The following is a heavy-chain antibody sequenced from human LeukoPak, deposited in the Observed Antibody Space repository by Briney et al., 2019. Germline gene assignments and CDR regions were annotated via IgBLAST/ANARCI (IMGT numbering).Heavy chain of an antibody. J-gene: IGHJ5*02. CDR1: GYTFPGHY. CDR3: ARDVLGATYFFDP. D-gene: IGHD1-26*01. CDR2: INPNSGGT. V-gene: IGHV1-2*02. Sequence: ASVKVSCKASGYTFPGHYIHWLRQAPGQGLEWMGWINPNSGGTNFAQKFQGRVTMTRDTSISTACMELSRLRSDDTAVYFCARDVLGATYFFDPWGQGTLVTVSS.